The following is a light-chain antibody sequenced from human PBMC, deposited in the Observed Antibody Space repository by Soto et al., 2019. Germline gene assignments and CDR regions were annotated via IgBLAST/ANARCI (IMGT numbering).Light chain of an antibody. CDR2: GAS. J-gene: IGKJ2*01. CDR3: QQYSNWYT. V-gene: IGKV3-15*01. Sequence: EIVMTQSPATLSVSPGERATLSCRASQSVSSNLAWYQQRPGQAPRLLIYGASTRATGIPARFSGSGSGTECTLTISSLQSEDFAVYYCQQYSNWYTFGQGTKLEI. CDR1: QSVSSN.